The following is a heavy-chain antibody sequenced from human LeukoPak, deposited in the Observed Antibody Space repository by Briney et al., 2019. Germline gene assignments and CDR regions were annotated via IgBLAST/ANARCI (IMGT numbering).Heavy chain of an antibody. Sequence: PGGSLRLSCAASEFTFSSYAMTWVRQAPGKGLEWVSAVSYDRGNIYYADSVKGRFTISRDNSKNILYLQMNSLRGEDTAVYYCAKDGLARGANWFDPWGQGTLVTVSS. J-gene: IGHJ5*02. V-gene: IGHV3-23*01. CDR2: VSYDRGNI. CDR3: AKDGLARGANWFDP. CDR1: EFTFSSYA. D-gene: IGHD3-10*01.